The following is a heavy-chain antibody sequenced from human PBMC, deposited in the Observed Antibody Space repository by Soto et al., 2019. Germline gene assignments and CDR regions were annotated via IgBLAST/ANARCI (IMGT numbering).Heavy chain of an antibody. Sequence: GGSLRLSCAASGFTFSSYGMHWVRQAPGKGLEWVAVIWYDGSNKYYADSVKGRFTISRDNSKNTLYLQMNSLRAEDTAVYYCARDRLRFLEAPGHFDYWGQGTLVTVSS. V-gene: IGHV3-33*01. CDR1: GFTFSSYG. CDR3: ARDRLRFLEAPGHFDY. J-gene: IGHJ4*02. CDR2: IWYDGSNK. D-gene: IGHD3-3*01.